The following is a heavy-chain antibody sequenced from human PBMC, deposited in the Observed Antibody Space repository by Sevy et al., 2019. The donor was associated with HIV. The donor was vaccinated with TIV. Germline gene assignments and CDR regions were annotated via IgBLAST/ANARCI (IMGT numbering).Heavy chain of an antibody. V-gene: IGHV3-21*01. CDR3: ARDALNYYDSWMLSELVTRGRFYYGMDV. CDR1: GFTFSSYS. CDR2: ISSSSSYI. D-gene: IGHD3-22*01. Sequence: GGSLRLSCAASGFTFSSYSMNWVRQAPGKGLEWVSSISSSSSYIYYADSVKGRFTISRDNAKNSLYLQMNSLRAEDTAVYYCARDALNYYDSWMLSELVTRGRFYYGMDVWGQGTTVTVSS. J-gene: IGHJ6*02.